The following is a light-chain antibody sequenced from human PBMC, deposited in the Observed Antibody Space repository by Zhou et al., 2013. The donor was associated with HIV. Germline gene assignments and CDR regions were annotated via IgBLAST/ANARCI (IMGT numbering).Light chain of an antibody. Sequence: EIVLTQSPATLSLSPGERATLSCRASQNINNYLAWYQQKPGQAPRLLMHDVSSRATGIPARFSGSGSGTDFTLTISRLEPEDFAVYYCQQYGSSSITFGQGTRLEIK. CDR3: QQYGSSSIT. CDR2: DVS. CDR1: QNINNY. V-gene: IGKV3-20*01. J-gene: IGKJ5*01.